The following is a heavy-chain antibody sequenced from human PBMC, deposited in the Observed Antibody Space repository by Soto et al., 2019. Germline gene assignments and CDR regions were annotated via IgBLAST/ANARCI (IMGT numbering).Heavy chain of an antibody. Sequence: SETLSLTCAVSGDSITSNHWNWIRQPPGRGLEWIGYIYNSGTTKYNPSLKSRVIISVDTSKNQLSLKLSSVTAAGTAVYYCARVSMSTVSWGFDPWGQGTLVTVSS. CDR3: ARVSMSTVSWGFDP. V-gene: IGHV4-59*01. D-gene: IGHD4-4*01. J-gene: IGHJ5*02. CDR2: IYNSGTT. CDR1: GDSITSNH.